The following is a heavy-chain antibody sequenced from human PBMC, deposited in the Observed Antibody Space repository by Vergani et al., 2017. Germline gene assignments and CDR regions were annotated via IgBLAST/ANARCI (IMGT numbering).Heavy chain of an antibody. CDR3: AREEVYGSGSYSQFDY. D-gene: IGHD3-10*01. Sequence: QVQLQESGPGLVKPSQTLSLTCTVSGGSISSGDYYWSWIRQPAGKGLEWIGRIYTSGSTNYNPSLKSRVTISVDTSKNQFSLKLSSVTAADTAVYYCAREEVYGSGSYSQFDYWGQGTLVTVSS. J-gene: IGHJ4*02. V-gene: IGHV4-61*02. CDR2: IYTSGST. CDR1: GGSISSGDYY.